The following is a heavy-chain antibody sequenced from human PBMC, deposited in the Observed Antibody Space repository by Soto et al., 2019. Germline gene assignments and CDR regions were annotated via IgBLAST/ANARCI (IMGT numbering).Heavy chain of an antibody. J-gene: IGHJ5*02. CDR2: IYPGDSDT. D-gene: IGHD1-26*01. CDR3: ARHISHSGSYTGWFDP. CDR1: GYSFTSYW. V-gene: IGHV5-51*01. Sequence: GESLKISCKGSGYSFTSYWIGWVRQMPGKGLEWMGIIYPGDSDTRYSPSFQGQVTISADKSISTAYLQWSSLKASDTAMYYCARHISHSGSYTGWFDPWGQGTLVTVSS.